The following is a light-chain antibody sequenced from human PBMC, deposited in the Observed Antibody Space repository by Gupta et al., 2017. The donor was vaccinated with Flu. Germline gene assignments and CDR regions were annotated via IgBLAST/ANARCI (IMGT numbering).Light chain of an antibody. J-gene: IGLJ1*01. CDR2: ENN. CDR3: GTWDGSLSTDA. V-gene: IGLV1-51*02. Sequence: SSSNIGNTYVSWYQQLPGTAPKLLIYENNKRPSGIPDRFSGSKSGTSAALGITGLQTGDEADYYCGTWDGSLSTDAFGTGTKVTVL. CDR1: SSNIGNTY.